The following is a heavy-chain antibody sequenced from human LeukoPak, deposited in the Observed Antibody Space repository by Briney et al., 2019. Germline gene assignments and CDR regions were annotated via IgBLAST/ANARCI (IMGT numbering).Heavy chain of an antibody. V-gene: IGHV3-74*01. Sequence: GGSLRLSCAASGFTFTSVWMHWFRQAPGRGLVWISRISTDGAITGYADSVKGRFTISRDNARNTLYLQMNSLRAEDTAVYYCARDRTTVTLFDYWGQGALVTVSS. CDR1: GFTFTSVW. CDR3: ARDRTTVTLFDY. D-gene: IGHD4-17*01. J-gene: IGHJ4*02. CDR2: ISTDGAIT.